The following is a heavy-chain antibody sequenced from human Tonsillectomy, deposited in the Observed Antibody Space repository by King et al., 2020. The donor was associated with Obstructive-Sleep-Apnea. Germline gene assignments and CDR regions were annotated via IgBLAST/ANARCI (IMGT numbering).Heavy chain of an antibody. CDR2: IVVGSGNT. J-gene: IGHJ5*02. Sequence: QLVQSGPEVKKPGTSVKVSCKASGFTFTNSAVQWIRQARGQRLEWIGWIVVGSGNTNYAQKFQERVTITRDMSTNTAYMELSSLRSEDTAVYYCAADPFWVTTVGHSWFDPWGQGTLVTVSS. CDR1: GFTFTNSA. CDR3: AADPFWVTTVGHSWFDP. D-gene: IGHD4-17*01. V-gene: IGHV1-58*01.